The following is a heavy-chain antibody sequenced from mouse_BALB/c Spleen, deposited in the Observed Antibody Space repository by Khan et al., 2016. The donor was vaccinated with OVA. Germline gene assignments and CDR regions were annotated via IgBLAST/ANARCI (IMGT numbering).Heavy chain of an antibody. Sequence: VQLKESGPGLVAPSQSLSITCTVSGFSLTSFGVYWVRQPPGKGLEWLGVIWADGTTNYNSALMSRLSISKDNSKSQVFLNMNSLQTDDTAIYYCARDGYYIDYWGQGTTLTVSS. J-gene: IGHJ2*01. CDR2: IWADGTT. CDR3: ARDGYYIDY. CDR1: GFSLTSFG. D-gene: IGHD2-2*01. V-gene: IGHV2-9*02.